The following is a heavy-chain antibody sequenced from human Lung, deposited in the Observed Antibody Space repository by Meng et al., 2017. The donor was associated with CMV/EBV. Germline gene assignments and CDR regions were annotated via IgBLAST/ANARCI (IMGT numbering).Heavy chain of an antibody. D-gene: IGHD6-19*01. J-gene: IGHJ4*02. Sequence: QGRLPESGPGLVKPSGTRSLTCAGSGGSISSSNWWSWVRQPPGKGLEWIGEIYHSGSTNYNPSLKSRVTISVDKSKNQFSLKLSSVTAADTAVYYCASFPPPGKQWLVTDYWGQGTLVTVSS. V-gene: IGHV4-4*02. CDR1: GGSISSSNW. CDR3: ASFPPPGKQWLVTDY. CDR2: IYHSGST.